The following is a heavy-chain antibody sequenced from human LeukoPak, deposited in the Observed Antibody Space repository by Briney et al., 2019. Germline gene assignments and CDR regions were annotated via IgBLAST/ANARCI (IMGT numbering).Heavy chain of an antibody. D-gene: IGHD3-10*01. CDR1: GFTVSSNY. J-gene: IGHJ6*03. CDR3: ASGSGSYRTPYYYMDV. V-gene: IGHV3-53*01. CDR2: IYSGGST. Sequence: SGGSLRLSCVASGFTVSSNYMSWVRQAPGKGLEWVSVIYSGGSTYHTDSVKGRFTISRDNSKNTLYLQMNSLRAEDTAVYYCASGSGSYRTPYYYMDVWGTGTTVTVSS.